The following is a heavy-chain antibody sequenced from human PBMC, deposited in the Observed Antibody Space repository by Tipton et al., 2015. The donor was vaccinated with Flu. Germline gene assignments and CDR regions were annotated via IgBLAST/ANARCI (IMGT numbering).Heavy chain of an antibody. V-gene: IGHV4-61*02. CDR3: ASPRSGWTDAFDI. D-gene: IGHD6-19*01. CDR1: GGSISRGSYY. CDR2: IYTNANT. J-gene: IGHJ3*02. Sequence: TLSLTCTVSGGSISRGSYYYNWIRQPAGKGLEWIGRIYTNANTNYKPSLKSRVTISIDRSKNQFSLRLSSVTAADTAMYYCASPRSGWTDAFDIWGQGTMLTVSS.